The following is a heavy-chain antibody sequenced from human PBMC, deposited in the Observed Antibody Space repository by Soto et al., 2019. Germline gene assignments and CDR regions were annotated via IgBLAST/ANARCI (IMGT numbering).Heavy chain of an antibody. CDR3: ARMNNYDTRGYPLDY. CDR2: IYFRGTT. V-gene: IGHV4-59*01. J-gene: IGHJ4*02. CDR1: GGCISSYY. D-gene: IGHD3-22*01. Sequence: PSETLSLTCTVSGGCISSYYWSWIRQPPGKGLEWIGYIYFRGTTNYNPSLKSRVTMSADTSKNQFSLKLNSVTAADTAVYYCARMNNYDTRGYPLDYWGQGMMVTVSS.